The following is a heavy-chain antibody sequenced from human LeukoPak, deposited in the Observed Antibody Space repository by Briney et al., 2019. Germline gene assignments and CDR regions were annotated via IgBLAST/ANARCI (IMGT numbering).Heavy chain of an antibody. V-gene: IGHV3-30*18. D-gene: IGHD6-19*01. J-gene: IGHJ4*02. CDR2: ISYDGSNK. CDR1: GXTFSSYG. CDR3: AKCGGSGCLHLVGPADY. Sequence: TGGSLRLSWAASGXTFSSYGMHWVRQAPGKGLEWVAVISYDGSNKYYADSVKGRFTISRDNSKNTLYLQMNSLRAEDTAVYYCAKCGGSGCLHLVGPADYWGQGTLVTVSS.